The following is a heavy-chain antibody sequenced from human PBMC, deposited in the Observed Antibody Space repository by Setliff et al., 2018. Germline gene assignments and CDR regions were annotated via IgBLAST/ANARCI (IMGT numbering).Heavy chain of an antibody. CDR2: IYTSGST. J-gene: IGHJ4*02. CDR1: GGSISSGSYY. D-gene: IGHD3-22*01. CDR3: ARVGGADYYDSSGYYFLKQYYFDY. Sequence: KTSETLSLTCTVSGGSISSGSYYWSWIRQPAGKGLEWIGHIYTSGSTNYNPSLKSRVTISVDTSKNQFSLKLSSVTAADTAVYYCARVGGADYYDSSGYYFLKQYYFDYWGQGTLVTVSS. V-gene: IGHV4-61*09.